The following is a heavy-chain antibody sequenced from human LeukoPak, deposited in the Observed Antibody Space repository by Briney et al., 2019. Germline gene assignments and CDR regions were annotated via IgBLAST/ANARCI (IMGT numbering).Heavy chain of an antibody. D-gene: IGHD3-16*01. V-gene: IGHV1-8*03. CDR2: MNPNRGNT. Sequence: ASVRVSCKASGYTFTSYDINWVRQATGQGLEWMGWMNPNRGNTGYAQKVQGGVTIIRNTSISTAYMELSSLTSEDTAVYYCARAFNGGSDDYVFAPGGYYYYYMDVWGKGTTVTISS. CDR1: GYTFTSYD. CDR3: ARAFNGGSDDYVFAPGGYYYYYMDV. J-gene: IGHJ6*03.